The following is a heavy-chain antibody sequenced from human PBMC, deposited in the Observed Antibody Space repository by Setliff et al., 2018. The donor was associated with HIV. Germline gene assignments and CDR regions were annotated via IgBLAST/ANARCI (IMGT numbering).Heavy chain of an antibody. V-gene: IGHV3-23*01. CDR3: AKHECSGGCFYYMDV. Sequence: GGSLRLSCTAPGFRLNFFAMSWVRQAPGRGLEWVSGISNSGGRTDYVGSVKGRFTISRDTSKNTLYLQLNSLRAEDTAVYYCAKHECSGGCFYYMDVWGKGTTVTVS. D-gene: IGHD2-15*01. CDR2: ISNSGGRT. CDR1: GFRLNFFA. J-gene: IGHJ6*03.